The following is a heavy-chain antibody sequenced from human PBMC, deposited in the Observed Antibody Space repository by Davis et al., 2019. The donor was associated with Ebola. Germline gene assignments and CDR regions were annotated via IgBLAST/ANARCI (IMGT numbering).Heavy chain of an antibody. CDR3: AKHRGVAWYGMDV. D-gene: IGHD1-14*01. Sequence: GESLKISCAASGFTFSRYWVSWVRQAPGKGLEWVSGISASGGRTYNADSVKGRFTISRDNSKNTLYLQMNSLRAEDTAVYYCAKHRGVAWYGMDVWGQGTTVTVSS. V-gene: IGHV3-23*01. J-gene: IGHJ6*02. CDR1: GFTFSRYW. CDR2: ISASGGRT.